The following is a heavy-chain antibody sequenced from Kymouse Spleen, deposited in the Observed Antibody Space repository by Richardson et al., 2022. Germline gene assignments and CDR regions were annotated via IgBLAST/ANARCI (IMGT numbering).Heavy chain of an antibody. CDR2: ISYDGSNK. Sequence: QVQLVESGGGVVQPGRSLRLSCAASGFTFSSYGMHWVRQAPGKGLEWVAVISYDGSNKYYADSVKGRFTISRDNSKNTLYLQMNSLRAEDTAVYYCAKVILEWLLYDAFDIWGQGTMVTVSS. V-gene: IGHV3-30*18. D-gene: IGHD3-3*01. J-gene: IGHJ3*02. CDR1: GFTFSSYG. CDR3: AKVILEWLLYDAFDI.